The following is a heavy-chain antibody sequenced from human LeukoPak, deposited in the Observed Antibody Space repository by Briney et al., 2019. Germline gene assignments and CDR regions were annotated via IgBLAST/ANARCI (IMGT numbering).Heavy chain of an antibody. CDR1: GFTFSSYW. CDR2: IKGDGSRT. CDR3: ARSGHFDY. J-gene: IGHJ4*02. Sequence: GGSLRLSCAASGFTFSSYWMHWVRQAPGKGLVWVSRIKGDGSRTFYADSVKGRFTISRDNAKNTLYLQMNSLRAEDTAVYYCARSGHFDYWGQGTLVTVSS. V-gene: IGHV3-74*01.